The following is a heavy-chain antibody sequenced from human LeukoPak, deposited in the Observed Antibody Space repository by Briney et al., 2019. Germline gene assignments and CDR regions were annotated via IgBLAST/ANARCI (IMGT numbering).Heavy chain of an antibody. Sequence: SETLSLTCTVSGGAINNYYWSWIRQSAGKGLEWIGRVYSSGTTNYNPSLKSRVTISIDKSKKQFSLNLKSVTAADTAVCYCARYSGSESGFDYWGQGTLVSVYS. CDR3: ARYSGSESGFDY. V-gene: IGHV4-4*07. D-gene: IGHD1-26*01. CDR1: GGAINNYY. J-gene: IGHJ4*02. CDR2: VYSSGTT.